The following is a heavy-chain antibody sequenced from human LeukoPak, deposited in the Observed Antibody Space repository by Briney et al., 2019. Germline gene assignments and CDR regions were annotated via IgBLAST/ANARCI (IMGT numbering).Heavy chain of an antibody. Sequence: GGSLRLSCAASGFTVSGNYMSWVRQAPGKGLEWVSVIYSSGSIYYADSVKGRFTISRHNSKNTLYLQMNSLRPEDTAVYYCASGSRFDNWGQGTLVTVSS. CDR2: IYSSGSI. CDR1: GFTVSGNY. CDR3: ASGSRFDN. D-gene: IGHD5/OR15-5a*01. V-gene: IGHV3-53*04. J-gene: IGHJ4*02.